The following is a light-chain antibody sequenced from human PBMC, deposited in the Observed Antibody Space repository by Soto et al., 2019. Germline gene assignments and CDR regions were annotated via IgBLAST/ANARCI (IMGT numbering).Light chain of an antibody. V-gene: IGLV2-14*01. CDR1: SSDIGDYDY. J-gene: IGLJ1*01. CDR3: SSYTISRTYV. CDR2: NVY. Sequence: QSALTQPASVSGSPGQSITISCTGTSSDIGDYDYVSWYQHLPGKAPKLMIYNVYDRPSGISNRFSGSKSGNTASLTISGLQGEDEADYYCSSYTISRTYVFGTGTKLTVL.